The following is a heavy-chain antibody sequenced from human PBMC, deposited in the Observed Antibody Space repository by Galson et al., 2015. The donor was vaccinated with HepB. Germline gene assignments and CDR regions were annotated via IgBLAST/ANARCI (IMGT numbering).Heavy chain of an antibody. CDR2: ISYDGSNK. CDR3: AKDSLDRYDILTGYLFYGMDV. Sequence: SLRLSCAASGFTFSSYGMHWVRQAPGKGLEWVAVISYDGSNKYYADSVKGRFTISRDNSKNTLYLQMNSLRAEDTAVYYCAKDSLDRYDILTGYLFYGMDVWGQGTTVTVSS. D-gene: IGHD3-9*01. J-gene: IGHJ6*02. V-gene: IGHV3-30*18. CDR1: GFTFSSYG.